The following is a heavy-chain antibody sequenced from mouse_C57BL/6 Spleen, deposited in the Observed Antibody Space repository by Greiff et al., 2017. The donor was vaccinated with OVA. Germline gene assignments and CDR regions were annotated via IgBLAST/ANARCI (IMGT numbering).Heavy chain of an antibody. D-gene: IGHD4-1*01. J-gene: IGHJ2*01. CDR2: IHPNSGST. V-gene: IGHV1-64*01. CDR1: GYTFTSYW. Sequence: QVQLKQPGAELVKPGASVKLSCKASGYTFTSYWMHWVKQRPGQGLEWIGMIHPNSGSTNYNEKFKSKATLTVDKSSSTAYMQLSSLTSEDSAVYYCARWSVNWDSDYWGQGTTLTVSA. CDR3: ARWSVNWDSDY.